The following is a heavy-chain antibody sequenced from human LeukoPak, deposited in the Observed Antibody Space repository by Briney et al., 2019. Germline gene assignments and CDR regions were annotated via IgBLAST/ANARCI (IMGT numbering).Heavy chain of an antibody. V-gene: IGHV3-23*01. J-gene: IGHJ4*02. Sequence: GGSLRLSCEVSGFTFSNYAMNWVRQAPGKGLEWVSSISASAGSAVYGDSVKGRFTISRVNAENTLYLQMNSLRAEDTAVYYCARDLPADSGYDWGADYWGQGTLVTVSS. CDR3: ARDLPADSGYDWGADY. CDR2: ISASAGSA. D-gene: IGHD5-12*01. CDR1: GFTFSNYA.